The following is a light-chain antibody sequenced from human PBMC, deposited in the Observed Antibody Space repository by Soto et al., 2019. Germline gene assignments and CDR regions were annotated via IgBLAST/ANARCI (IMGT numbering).Light chain of an antibody. V-gene: IGLV2-14*02. Sequence: QSALTQPASVSGSPGQSITISCTGTSSDVGKYNLVSWYQHHPGKAPKVIIYEVSNRPSGVSNRFSGSKSGNTASLTISGLQAEDEADYYCSSYTSSRAYVFGIGTKVTVL. CDR1: SSDVGKYNL. CDR3: SSYTSSRAYV. CDR2: EVS. J-gene: IGLJ1*01.